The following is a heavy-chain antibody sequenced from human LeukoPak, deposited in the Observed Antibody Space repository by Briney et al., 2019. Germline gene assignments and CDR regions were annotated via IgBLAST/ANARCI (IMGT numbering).Heavy chain of an antibody. CDR1: GYTFTSYY. V-gene: IGHV1-46*01. J-gene: IGHJ5*02. D-gene: IGHD5-12*01. CDR2: INPSGGST. CDR3: AIGGVRNVSNGGYVGWFDP. Sequence: ASVKVSCKASGYTFTSYYMHWVRQAPGQGLEWMGIINPSGGSTSYAQKFQGRVTMTRDTSTSTVYMELSSPRSEDTAVYYCAIGGVRNVSNGGYVGWFDPWGQGTLVTVSS.